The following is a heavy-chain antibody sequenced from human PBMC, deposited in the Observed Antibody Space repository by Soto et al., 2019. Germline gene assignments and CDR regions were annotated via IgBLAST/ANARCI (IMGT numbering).Heavy chain of an antibody. CDR1: GFTFSNYA. V-gene: IGHV3-30-3*01. D-gene: IGHD3-16*01. Sequence: QVQLVESGGGVVQPGRSLRLSCAASGFTFSNYAMHWVRQAPGKGLEWVAVISYDGSIKYYADSVTGRFTISRDNSKNTLYLQLNTLRAEDTAVYYCARAYEGDYFDYWGQGTLVSVSS. CDR2: ISYDGSIK. CDR3: ARAYEGDYFDY. J-gene: IGHJ4*02.